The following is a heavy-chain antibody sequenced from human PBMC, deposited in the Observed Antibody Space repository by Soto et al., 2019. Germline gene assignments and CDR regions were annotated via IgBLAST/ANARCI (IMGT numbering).Heavy chain of an antibody. CDR1: GFTFSSYG. CDR2: IGGSGGNT. Sequence: EVQLLESGGGLVQPGGSLRLSCAASGFTFSSYGMSWVRQAPGKGLEWVSAIGGSGGNTYYADSVEGRFTISRDNSKNTLYLQMNSLRAEDTAVYYCAKSLYFGDYVKNFDSWGQGTLVTVSS. J-gene: IGHJ4*02. CDR3: AKSLYFGDYVKNFDS. V-gene: IGHV3-23*01. D-gene: IGHD4-17*01.